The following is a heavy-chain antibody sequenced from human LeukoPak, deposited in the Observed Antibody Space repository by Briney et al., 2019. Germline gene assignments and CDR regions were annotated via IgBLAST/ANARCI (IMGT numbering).Heavy chain of an antibody. CDR1: GFIFSSYE. CDR2: VSSGGFI. CDR3: ARDRGGYGGKFNY. D-gene: IGHD4-23*01. J-gene: IGHJ4*02. V-gene: IGHV3-48*03. Sequence: GGSLRLSCAASGFIFSSYEMNWVRQAPGKGLEWVSYVSSGGFIYYSDSVKGRFTISRDTAKNSLLLQMNSLRAEDTAVYYCARDRGGYGGKFNYWGQGTLVTVSS.